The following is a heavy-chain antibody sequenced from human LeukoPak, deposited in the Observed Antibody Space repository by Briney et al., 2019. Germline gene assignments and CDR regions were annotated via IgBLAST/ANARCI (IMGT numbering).Heavy chain of an antibody. CDR1: GYTLTELS. V-gene: IGHV1-24*01. CDR2: FDPEDGET. J-gene: IGHJ4*02. Sequence: GASVKVSCKVSGYTLTELSMHWVRQAPGKGLEWMGGFDPEDGETIYAQKFQGRVTMTEDTSTDTAYMELGSLRSEDTAVYYCATGVLLWFGELSTNDYWGQGTLVTVSS. D-gene: IGHD3-10*01. CDR3: ATGVLLWFGELSTNDY.